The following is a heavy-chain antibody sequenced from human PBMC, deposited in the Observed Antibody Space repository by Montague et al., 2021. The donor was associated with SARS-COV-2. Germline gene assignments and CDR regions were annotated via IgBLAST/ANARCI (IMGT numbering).Heavy chain of an antibody. CDR1: RLPFNGYA. Sequence: SLRLSCAASRLPFNGYAMHWVRQAPGKGLDWLTFTSHDESNHRYADSVKGRFTISRDNSKNTMYLQMDSLRPEDTAVYYCAREGYRSGSFYLDYWGQGTLVTVSS. CDR2: TSHDESNH. D-gene: IGHD1-26*01. CDR3: AREGYRSGSFYLDY. J-gene: IGHJ4*01. V-gene: IGHV3-30*04.